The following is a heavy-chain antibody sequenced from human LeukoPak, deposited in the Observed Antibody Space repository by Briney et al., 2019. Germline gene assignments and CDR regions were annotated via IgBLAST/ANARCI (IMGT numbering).Heavy chain of an antibody. J-gene: IGHJ3*02. Sequence: SETLSLTCTVSGGSISSYYWSWIRQPPGKGLEWIGYIYYSGSTNYNPSLKSRVTISVDTSKNQFSLKLSSVTAADTAVYYCAREREPAAMGDEWAFDIWGQGTMVTVSS. CDR3: AREREPAAMGDEWAFDI. CDR1: GGSISSYY. V-gene: IGHV4-59*01. D-gene: IGHD2-2*01. CDR2: IYYSGST.